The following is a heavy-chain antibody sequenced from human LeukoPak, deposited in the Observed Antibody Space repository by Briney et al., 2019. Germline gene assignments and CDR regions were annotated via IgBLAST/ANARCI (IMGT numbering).Heavy chain of an antibody. CDR3: ARCICCSGGSCSLDSYFDF. CDR1: GYTFTDYY. D-gene: IGHD2-15*01. J-gene: IGHJ4*02. Sequence: ASVKVSCKASGYTFTDYYIHWVRQAPGQGLEWMGWINPKNGGTKYAQKFQGRATMTRDTSISTAYMELSRLRSEDTAVYYCARCICCSGGSCSLDSYFDFWGQGTLVTVSS. V-gene: IGHV1-2*02. CDR2: INPKNGGT.